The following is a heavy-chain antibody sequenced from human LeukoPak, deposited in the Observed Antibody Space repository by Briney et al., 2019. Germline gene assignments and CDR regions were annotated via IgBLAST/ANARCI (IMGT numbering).Heavy chain of an antibody. CDR1: GYSISSGYY. Sequence: SETLSLTCTVSGYSISSGYYCGWIRQPPGKGLEWIGSIYHSGSTYYNPSLKSRVTISVDTSKNQFSLKLSSVTAADTAVYYCARSCSGGSCRGGGYYYYYMDVWGKGTTVTVSS. CDR2: IYHSGST. J-gene: IGHJ6*03. V-gene: IGHV4-38-2*02. CDR3: ARSCSGGSCRGGGYYYYYMDV. D-gene: IGHD2-15*01.